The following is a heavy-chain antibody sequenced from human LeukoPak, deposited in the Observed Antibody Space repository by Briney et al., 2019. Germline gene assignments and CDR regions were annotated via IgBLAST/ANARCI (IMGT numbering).Heavy chain of an antibody. CDR2: IYGGGST. CDR1: GFTVSTNF. J-gene: IGHJ4*02. D-gene: IGHD2-2*01. V-gene: IGHV3-53*01. Sequence: PGGSLRLSCAASGFTVSTNFMGWVRQAPGKGLEWVSVIYGGGSTYYADSVKGRFTISRDTSKNTLYLQMNSLRAEDTAVYYCAKDGNIVVVPAAFDYWGQGTLVTVSS. CDR3: AKDGNIVVVPAAFDY.